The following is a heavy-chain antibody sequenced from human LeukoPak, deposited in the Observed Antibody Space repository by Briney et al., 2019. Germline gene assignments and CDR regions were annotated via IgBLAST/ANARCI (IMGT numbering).Heavy chain of an antibody. CDR3: ARDNLRSSWYRGPLGMDV. V-gene: IGHV4-59*01. CDR1: GGSISSYY. J-gene: IGHJ6*02. Sequence: SETLSLNCTVSGGSISSYYWSWIRQPPGKGLEWIGYIYYSGSTNYNPSLKSRVTISVDTSKNQFSLKLSSVTAADTAVYYCARDNLRSSWYRGPLGMDVWGQGTTVTVSS. D-gene: IGHD6-13*01. CDR2: IYYSGST.